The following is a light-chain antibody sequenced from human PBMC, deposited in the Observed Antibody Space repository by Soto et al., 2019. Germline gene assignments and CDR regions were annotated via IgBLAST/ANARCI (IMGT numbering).Light chain of an antibody. CDR2: LGS. V-gene: IGKV2-28*01. CDR1: QSLLFRNGYHY. Sequence: DIVMTQSPLSLSVTPGEPASISCRSSQSLLFRNGYHYLDWYLQKPGQSPQLLISLGSNRASGVSDRFSGSGSGTDFTLKISRVEAEDVGVYFCMQPLQTPRTFGQGTKVEIK. CDR3: MQPLQTPRT. J-gene: IGKJ1*01.